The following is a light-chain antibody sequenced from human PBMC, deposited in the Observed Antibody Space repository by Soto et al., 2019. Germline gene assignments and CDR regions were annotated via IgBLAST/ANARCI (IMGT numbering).Light chain of an antibody. CDR3: QPWGTGIVV. Sequence: QLVLTQSPSASASLGASVKLTCTLSSGHSSYAIAWHQQQPEKGPRYLMKVNSDGSHSKGDGIPDRFSGSSSGTERYLAISSLQSEDEGDYYCQPWGTGIVVIGGGTKLTVL. J-gene: IGLJ3*02. CDR2: VNSDGSH. CDR1: SGHSSYA. V-gene: IGLV4-69*01.